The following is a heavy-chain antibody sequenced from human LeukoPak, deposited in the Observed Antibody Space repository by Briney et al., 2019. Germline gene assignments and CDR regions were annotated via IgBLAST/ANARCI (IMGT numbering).Heavy chain of an antibody. V-gene: IGHV1-2*02. CDR2: INPNSGGT. CDR3: ARDAAPSYYDILTGSDY. Sequence: ASVKVSCKASGGTFSSYAISWVRQAPGQGLEWMGWINPNSGGTNYAQKFQGRVTMTRDTSISTAYMELTRLRSDDTAVYYCARDAAPSYYDILTGSDYWGQGTLITVSS. D-gene: IGHD3-9*01. CDR1: GGTFSSYA. J-gene: IGHJ4*02.